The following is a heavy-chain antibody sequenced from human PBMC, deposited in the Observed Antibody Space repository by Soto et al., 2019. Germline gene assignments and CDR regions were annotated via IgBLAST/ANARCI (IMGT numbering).Heavy chain of an antibody. CDR3: ARGGSGYSGNDPFGVDV. J-gene: IGHJ6*02. D-gene: IGHD5-12*01. Sequence: PGGSLRLSCAASGFTFSDYSMSWVRQAPGEGLEWVSSISGYSSYIYYADSVKGRFTISRDNAKNSVYLQMNSLRAEDTAVYYCARGGSGYSGNDPFGVDVWGQGTTVTVSS. V-gene: IGHV3-21*06. CDR2: ISGYSSYI. CDR1: GFTFSDYS.